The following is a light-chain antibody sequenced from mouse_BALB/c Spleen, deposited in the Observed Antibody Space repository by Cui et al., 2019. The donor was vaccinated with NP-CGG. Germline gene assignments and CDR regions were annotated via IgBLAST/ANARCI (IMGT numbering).Light chain of an antibody. Sequence: QAVVTQESAPTTSPGETVTLTCRSSTGAVTTGNYANWVQEKPDHLFTGLIGGTNNRAPGVPARFSGSLIGDKAALTFTGAQTEDEAIYFCALWYSNHWVFGGGTKLTVL. CDR1: TGAVTTGNY. J-gene: IGLJ1*01. V-gene: IGLV1*01. CDR3: ALWYSNHWV. CDR2: GTN.